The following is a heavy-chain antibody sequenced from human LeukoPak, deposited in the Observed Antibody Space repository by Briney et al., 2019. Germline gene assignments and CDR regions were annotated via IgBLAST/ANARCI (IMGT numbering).Heavy chain of an antibody. CDR1: GGSISSYYY. CDR2: IYYSGST. CDR3: ARAGYSSSWYHFDY. V-gene: IGHV4-59*01. D-gene: IGHD6-13*01. J-gene: IGHJ4*02. Sequence: SETLSLTCTVSGGSISSYYYWSWFRQPPGKGLEWIGYIYYSGSTNYNPSLKSRVTVSVDTSKNQFSLNLTSVTAADTAVYFCARAGYSSSWYHFDYWGQGALVTVSS.